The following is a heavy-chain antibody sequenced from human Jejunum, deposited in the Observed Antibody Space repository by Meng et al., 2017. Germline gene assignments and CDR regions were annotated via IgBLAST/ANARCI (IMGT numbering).Heavy chain of an antibody. CDR1: GFPFEDHA. J-gene: IGHJ4*02. CDR2: ISWNSDSM. V-gene: IGHV3-9*01. Sequence: GGSLRLSCAASGFPFEDHAMHWVRQAPGKGLEWVSSISWNSDSMAYADSVKGRFTISRDNAKNSLYLQMNSMRTEDTALYFCARDVSAVRAYYFDYWGQGALVTVSS. CDR3: ARDVSAVRAYYFDY. D-gene: IGHD6-19*01.